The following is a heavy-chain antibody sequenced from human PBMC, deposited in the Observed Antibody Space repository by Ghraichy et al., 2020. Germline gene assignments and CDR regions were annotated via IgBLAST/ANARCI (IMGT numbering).Heavy chain of an antibody. CDR1: GYTFTTYR. Sequence: ASVKVSCRASGYTFTTYRINWVRQAPGQGLEWMGRISVYNGDTNYAQKFQGRVTMTADTSTSTANMELRSLRSDDTAIYYCARAYDSNWYVSSLDYWGQGTLVSVSS. V-gene: IGHV1-18*01. CDR2: ISVYNGDT. CDR3: ARAYDSNWYVSSLDY. J-gene: IGHJ4*02. D-gene: IGHD6-13*01.